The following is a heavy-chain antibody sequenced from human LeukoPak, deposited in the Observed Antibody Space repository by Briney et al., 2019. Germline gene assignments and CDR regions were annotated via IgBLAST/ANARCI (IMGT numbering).Heavy chain of an antibody. D-gene: IGHD4-17*01. CDR3: AKVGDYGDYPNWFDP. J-gene: IGHJ5*02. CDR2: ISGSGGST. V-gene: IGHV3-23*01. CDR1: GFTFSSYA. Sequence: GGSLRLSCAASGFTFSSYAMSWVRQAPGKGLEWVSAISGSGGSTYYADSVKGRFTISRDNSKNTLYLQMNSLRAEDTAVYYCAKVGDYGDYPNWFDPWGQGTLVTVSS.